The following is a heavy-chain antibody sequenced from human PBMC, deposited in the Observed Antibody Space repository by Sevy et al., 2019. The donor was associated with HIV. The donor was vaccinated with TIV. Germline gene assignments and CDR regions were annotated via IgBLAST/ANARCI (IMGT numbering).Heavy chain of an antibody. CDR3: AGENAWGRGYA. V-gene: IGHV4-59*08. CDR2: IYYNGHI. D-gene: IGHD6-25*01. J-gene: IGHJ5*02. CDR1: GGSITSLY. Sequence: SETLSLTCTVSGGSITSLYWNWIRQPPGKGLEWIANIYYNGHINYNPSLKSPVTLSLDTSKNQLSLRLSSVTAADTAMYYCAGENAWGRGYAWGQGTLVTVSS.